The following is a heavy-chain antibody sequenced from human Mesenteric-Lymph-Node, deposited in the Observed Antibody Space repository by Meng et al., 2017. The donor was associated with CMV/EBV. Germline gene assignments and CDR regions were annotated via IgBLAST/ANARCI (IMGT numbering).Heavy chain of an antibody. CDR2: IYYSGST. CDR1: GGSVSSGSYY. CDR3: ARGYSSSWYLRY. D-gene: IGHD6-13*01. V-gene: IGHV4-61*01. Sequence: SETLSLTCTVSGGSVSSGSYYWSWIRQPPGKGLEWIGYIYYSGSTNYNPSLKSRVTISVDTSKNQFSLKLSSVTAADTAVYYCARGYSSSWYLRYWGQGTLVTVSS. J-gene: IGHJ4*02.